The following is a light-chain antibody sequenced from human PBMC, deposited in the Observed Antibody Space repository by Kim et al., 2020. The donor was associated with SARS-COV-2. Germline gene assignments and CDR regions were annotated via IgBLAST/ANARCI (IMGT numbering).Light chain of an antibody. V-gene: IGLV4-69*01. CDR3: QTWGTDSNWV. CDR1: SGHNNYA. J-gene: IGLJ3*02. Sequence: QPVLTQSPSASASLGASVKLTCTLSSGHNNYAITWHQQQPGKGPRYLMKLNADGSHSKGDGIPDRFSGSTSGAERSLTISSLQSEDEADYYCQTWGTDSNWVFGGGTQLTVL. CDR2: LNADGSH.